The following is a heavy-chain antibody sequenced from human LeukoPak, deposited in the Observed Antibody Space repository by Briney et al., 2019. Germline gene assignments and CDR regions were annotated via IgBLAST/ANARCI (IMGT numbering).Heavy chain of an antibody. Sequence: GRSLRLSCAAYGFSFSTNGMHWVRQAPDKRLESVAVIWYDGSHQYYADSVKGRFTISRDMSNNTLYLQMNNLRVDDTALYYCARDLGLRYGSGAYRFDPWGQGTQVIVSS. CDR2: IWYDGSHQ. J-gene: IGHJ5*02. CDR1: GFSFSTNG. V-gene: IGHV3-33*08. D-gene: IGHD3-10*01. CDR3: ARDLGLRYGSGAYRFDP.